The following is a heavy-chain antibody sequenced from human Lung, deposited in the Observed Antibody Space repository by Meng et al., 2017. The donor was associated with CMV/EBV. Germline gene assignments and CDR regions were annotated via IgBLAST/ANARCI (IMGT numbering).Heavy chain of an antibody. D-gene: IGHD2-15*01. CDR1: GLTFGDYD. V-gene: IGHV3-49*04. Sequence: SXTASGLTFGDYDMTWVRQAPGKGLEWVGIIRSKAYGGTTAYAASVKGRVTISRDDSKSIAYLQMNSLKTEDTAVYYCTSDVDCSFITWNPSSDYWXQGTLVTVSS. CDR3: TSDVDCSFITWNPSSDY. J-gene: IGHJ4*02. CDR2: IRSKAYGGTT.